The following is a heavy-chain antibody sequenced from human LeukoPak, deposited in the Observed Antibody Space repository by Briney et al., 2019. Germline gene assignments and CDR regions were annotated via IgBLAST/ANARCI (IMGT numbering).Heavy chain of an antibody. D-gene: IGHD6-19*01. CDR2: MNPNSGDT. J-gene: IGHJ3*02. Sequence: GASVKVSCKASGYAFTSYDVHWVRQGIGQGLEWMGWMNPNSGDTGYTEKFQDRVTMTRDTSRRVAYMQSSSLRSDDTAVYYCAISSAWYHDGFDIWGQGTMVSVSS. CDR3: AISSAWYHDGFDI. CDR1: GYAFTSYD. V-gene: IGHV1-8*01.